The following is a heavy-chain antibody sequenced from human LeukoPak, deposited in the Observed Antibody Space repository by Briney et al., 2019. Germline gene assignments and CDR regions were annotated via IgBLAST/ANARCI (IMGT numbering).Heavy chain of an antibody. CDR2: ISSSGSTI. Sequence: GGSLRLSCAASGFTFSSYEMNWVRQAPGKGLEWVSYISSSGSTIYYADSVKGRFTISRDNAKNSLYLQMNSLRAEDTAVYYCARNGLLWFGEPLFDYWGQGTLVTVSS. V-gene: IGHV3-48*03. D-gene: IGHD3-10*01. CDR3: ARNGLLWFGEPLFDY. J-gene: IGHJ4*02. CDR1: GFTFSSYE.